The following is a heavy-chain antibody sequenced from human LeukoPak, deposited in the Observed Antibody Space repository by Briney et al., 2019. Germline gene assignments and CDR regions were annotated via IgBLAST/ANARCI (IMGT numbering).Heavy chain of an antibody. CDR1: GGSISSYY. CDR2: IYTSGST. Sequence: PSETLSLTCTVSGGSISSYYWSWIRQPAGKGLEWIGRIYTSGSTNYNPSLKSRVTMSVDTSKNQFSLKLSSVTAADTAVYYCARGMITFGGVIVTGGIEDYYYYYMDVWGKWTTVTVSS. J-gene: IGHJ6*03. D-gene: IGHD3-16*02. V-gene: IGHV4-4*07. CDR3: ARGMITFGGVIVTGGIEDYYYYYMDV.